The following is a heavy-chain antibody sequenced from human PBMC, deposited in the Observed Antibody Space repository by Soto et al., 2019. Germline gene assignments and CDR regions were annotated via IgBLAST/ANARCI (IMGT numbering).Heavy chain of an antibody. J-gene: IGHJ5*02. CDR2: IYYSGST. V-gene: IGHV4-59*08. CDR1: GGSISSYY. D-gene: IGHD5-12*01. CDR3: ARQLTWIRFDP. Sequence: SETLSLTCTVSGGSISSYYWSWIRQPPGKGLEWIGYIYYSGSTNYNPSLKSRVTISVDTSKNQFSLRLSSVTAADTAVYYCARQLTWIRFDPWGQGTLVTVSS.